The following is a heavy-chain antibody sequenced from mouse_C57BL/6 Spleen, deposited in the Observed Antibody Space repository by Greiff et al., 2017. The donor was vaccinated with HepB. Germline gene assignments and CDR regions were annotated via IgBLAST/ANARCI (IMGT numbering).Heavy chain of an antibody. J-gene: IGHJ2*01. V-gene: IGHV5-17*01. CDR3: AREATVVPFDY. CDR1: GFTFSDYG. D-gene: IGHD1-1*01. Sequence: DVQLVESGGGLVKPGGSLKLSCAASGFTFSDYGMHWVRQAPEKGLEWVAYISSGSSTIYYADTVKGRFTISRDNAKNTLFLQMTSLRSEDTAMYYCAREATVVPFDYWGQGTTLTVSS. CDR2: ISSGSSTI.